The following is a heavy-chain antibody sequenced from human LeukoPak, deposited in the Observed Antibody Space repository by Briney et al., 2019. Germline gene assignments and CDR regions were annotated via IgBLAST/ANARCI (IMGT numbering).Heavy chain of an antibody. V-gene: IGHV3-23*01. D-gene: IGHD2/OR15-2a*01. CDR3: AKDRNSWPTNFDS. CDR2: ISSSGGNT. J-gene: IGHJ4*02. Sequence: GGTLRLSCAASGLTFSSYAVNWVRQAPGRGLEWVSAISSSGGNTYYAAPVKGRFSISSDNSKNMLYMQMNSLRAGDTAVYYCAKDRNSWPTNFDSWGQGTLVTVSA. CDR1: GLTFSSYA.